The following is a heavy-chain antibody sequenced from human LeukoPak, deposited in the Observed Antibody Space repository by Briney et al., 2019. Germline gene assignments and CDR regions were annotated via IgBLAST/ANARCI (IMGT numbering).Heavy chain of an antibody. D-gene: IGHD3-9*01. CDR1: GFTFSSYG. Sequence: PGGSLRLSCAASGFTFSSYGMHWVRQAPGKGLEWVACIYPDGTNKDYADSVKGRFIISRDNSKNTLYVQMNSLRAEDTAVYYCAKDRALRYFDWSFDYWGQGTLVTVSS. CDR2: IYPDGTNK. J-gene: IGHJ4*02. V-gene: IGHV3-30*02. CDR3: AKDRALRYFDWSFDY.